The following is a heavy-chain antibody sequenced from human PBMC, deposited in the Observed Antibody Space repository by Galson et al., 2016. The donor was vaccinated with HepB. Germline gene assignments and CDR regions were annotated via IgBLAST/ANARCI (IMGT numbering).Heavy chain of an antibody. CDR2: ISSDGSNK. CDR1: GFTFSSYA. J-gene: IGHJ2*01. V-gene: IGHV3-30*04. CDR3: ESGYGGNYWHFDL. Sequence: SLRLSCAASGFTFSSYAMHWVRQAPGKGLEWVAVISSDGSNKYYAASVKGRFTISRDHPKNTLYLQMNSLRAEDTAVYYCESGYGGNYWHFDLWGRGTRVTVSS. D-gene: IGHD4-23*01.